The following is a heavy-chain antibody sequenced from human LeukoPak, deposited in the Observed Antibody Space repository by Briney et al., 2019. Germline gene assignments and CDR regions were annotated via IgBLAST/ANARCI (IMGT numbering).Heavy chain of an antibody. Sequence: GGSLRLSCAASGLSLTNAWMSWVRQAPGKGLEYVSAISSDGDSTYYANSVKGRFTISRDNSKNTLYLQMGSLRAEDMAVYYCARSEQQDFGDYEFDYWGQGTLVTVSS. J-gene: IGHJ4*02. CDR1: GLSLTNAW. V-gene: IGHV3-64*01. CDR3: ARSEQQDFGDYEFDY. D-gene: IGHD4-17*01. CDR2: ISSDGDST.